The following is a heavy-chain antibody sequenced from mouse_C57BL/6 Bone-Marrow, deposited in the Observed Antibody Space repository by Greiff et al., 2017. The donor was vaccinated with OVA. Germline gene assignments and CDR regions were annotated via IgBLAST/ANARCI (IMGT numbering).Heavy chain of an antibody. CDR3: ARHPLGRGGYWYFDV. V-gene: IGHV2-6-1*01. CDR1: GFSLTSYG. J-gene: IGHJ1*03. Sequence: VHLVESGPGLVAPSQSLSITCTVSGFSLTSYGVHWVRQPPGKGLEWLVVIWSDGSTTYNSALKSRLSISKDNSKSQVFLKMNSLQTDDTAMYYCARHPLGRGGYWYFDVWGTGTTVTVSS. CDR2: IWSDGST. D-gene: IGHD4-1*01.